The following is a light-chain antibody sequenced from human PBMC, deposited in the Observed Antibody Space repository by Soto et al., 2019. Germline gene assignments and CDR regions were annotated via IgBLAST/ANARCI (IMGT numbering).Light chain of an antibody. J-gene: IGKJ1*01. Sequence: TQSPGGRATLSCRASQSVSIDLAWYQQTPGQAPRLLIYGASTRATGVPPTFSGSASGTEFTLTISSLQSEDFTVYYCQQYNKWPLTFGQGTKVDIK. CDR1: QSVSID. CDR2: GAS. CDR3: QQYNKWPLT. V-gene: IGKV3-15*01.